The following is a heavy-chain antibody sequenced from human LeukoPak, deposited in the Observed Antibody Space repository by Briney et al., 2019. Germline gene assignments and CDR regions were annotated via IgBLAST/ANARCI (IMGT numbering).Heavy chain of an antibody. CDR3: ARDPSIGYSYGYGDLYNWFDP. J-gene: IGHJ5*02. CDR1: GYTFTSYG. Sequence: GASVKVSCKASGYTFTSYGISWVRQAPGQGLEWMGWISAYNGNTNYAQKLQGRVTITADKSTSTAYMELSSLRSEDTAVYYCARDPSIGYSYGYGDLYNWFDPWGQGTLVTVSS. CDR2: ISAYNGNT. D-gene: IGHD5-18*01. V-gene: IGHV1-18*01.